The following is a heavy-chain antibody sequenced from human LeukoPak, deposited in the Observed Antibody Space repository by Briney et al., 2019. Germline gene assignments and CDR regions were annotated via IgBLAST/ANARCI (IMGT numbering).Heavy chain of an antibody. CDR2: IYPGDSDT. CDR1: GYSFTSYW. D-gene: IGHD4-17*01. Sequence: GSLKISCQGSGYSFTSYWIAWVRQMPGKGLEWMGIIYPGDSDTRYSPSFQGQVSISADTSINIAYLQWNSLKASDTAMYYCARPSGAAVTTNYFDYWGQGTLVTVSS. J-gene: IGHJ4*02. V-gene: IGHV5-51*01. CDR3: ARPSGAAVTTNYFDY.